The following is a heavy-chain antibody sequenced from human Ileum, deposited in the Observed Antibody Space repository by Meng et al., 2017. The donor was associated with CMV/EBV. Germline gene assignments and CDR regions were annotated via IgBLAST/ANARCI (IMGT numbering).Heavy chain of an antibody. J-gene: IGHJ4*02. CDR2: VSYDAKQK. CDR3: GRSYNDNWHTFEY. V-gene: IGHV3-30*14. Sequence: GGSLRLSCAASGFTFTQFAMHWFRQAPGKGREWVAIVSYDAKQKYYADPVKGRFTISRDNPKNTVYLHMNSLRAEDTATFYFGRSYNDNWHTFEYWGQGTLVTVSS. D-gene: IGHD3-16*01. CDR1: GFTFTQFA.